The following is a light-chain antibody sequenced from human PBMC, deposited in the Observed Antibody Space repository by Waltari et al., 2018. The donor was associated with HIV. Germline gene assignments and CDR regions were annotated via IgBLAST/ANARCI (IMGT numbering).Light chain of an antibody. J-gene: IGLJ2*01. CDR1: SSDIGSPT. CDR3: AAWDDSLNGDVV. V-gene: IGLV1-44*01. CDR2: TKN. Sequence: QSVLTQPPSASGTPGQRVTFSCSGSSSDIGSPTVHWYQQLPGTAPRLLIYTKNQRPSGVPDRFSGSKSGTSASLVISGLQSEDEADYFCAAWDDSLNGDVVFGGGTKLTVL.